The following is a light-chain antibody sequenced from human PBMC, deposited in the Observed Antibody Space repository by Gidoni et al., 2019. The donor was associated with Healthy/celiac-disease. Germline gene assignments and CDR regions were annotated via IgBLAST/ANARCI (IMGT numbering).Light chain of an antibody. Sequence: DIVLTQSPATLSLSPGDRATLSCRASQSVSSSYLAWYQQKPGQDPRLLIYGASSRATGIPNRFSGSGSGADFTLTISRLEPEDFAVYYCQQYGSSPGTCGQGTKVEIK. CDR3: QQYGSSPGT. J-gene: IGKJ1*01. V-gene: IGKV3-20*01. CDR2: GAS. CDR1: QSVSSSY.